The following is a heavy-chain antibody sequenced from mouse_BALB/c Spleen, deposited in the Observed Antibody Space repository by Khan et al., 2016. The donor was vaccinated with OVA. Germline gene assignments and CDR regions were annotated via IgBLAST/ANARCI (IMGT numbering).Heavy chain of an antibody. D-gene: IGHD2-13*01. CDR3: AKWGDLYAMDY. CDR2: IWGDGST. J-gene: IGHJ4*01. V-gene: IGHV2-3*01. Sequence: VQLQESGPGLVAPSRSLSITCTVSGFSLTNYGVNWVRQPPGKGLEWLGVIWGDGSTNYHSALISRLSISKDNSMSQVFLKLNSLQTDDTATYYCAKWGDLYAMDYWGQGTSVTVSS. CDR1: GFSLTNYG.